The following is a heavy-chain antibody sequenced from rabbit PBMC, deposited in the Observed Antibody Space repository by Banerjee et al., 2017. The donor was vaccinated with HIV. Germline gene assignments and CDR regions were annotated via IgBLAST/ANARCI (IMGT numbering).Heavy chain of an antibody. Sequence: QSLEESGGDLVKPGASLTLTCTASGFSFDGNYYMCWVRQAPGKGLEWIACIYAAVSGSTYYATWAKGRFTISKTSSTTVTLQMTSLTAADTATYFCARGTGYAGYGYATAYFTLWGPGTLVTVS. CDR1: GFSFDGNYY. V-gene: IGHV1S40*01. J-gene: IGHJ4*01. CDR3: ARGTGYAGYGYATAYFTL. D-gene: IGHD6-1*01. CDR2: IYAAVSGST.